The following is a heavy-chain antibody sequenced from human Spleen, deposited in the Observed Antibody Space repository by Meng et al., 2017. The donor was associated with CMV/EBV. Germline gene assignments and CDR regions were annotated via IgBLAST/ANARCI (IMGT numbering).Heavy chain of an antibody. Sequence: AASGFTFSSDWMHWVRQAPGKGLVWVSRINSDGGSTSYADSVNGRFTISRDNAKNTLYLQMNSLRAEDTAVYYCAGEGEITGGAIDYWGQGTLVTVSS. D-gene: IGHD7-27*01. CDR1: GFTFSSDW. CDR2: INSDGGST. CDR3: AGEGEITGGAIDY. J-gene: IGHJ4*02. V-gene: IGHV3-74*01.